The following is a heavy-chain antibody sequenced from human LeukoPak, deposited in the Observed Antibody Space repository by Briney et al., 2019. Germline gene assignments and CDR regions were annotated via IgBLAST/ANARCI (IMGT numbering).Heavy chain of an antibody. CDR3: AKDRSPRRPALTLWP. CDR1: GFPFSTYA. D-gene: IGHD2-2*01. J-gene: IGHJ4*02. Sequence: GGSLRLSCAASGFPFSTYAVHWVRQAPGKGREGVAVIRYNEGKKYYADSVKGRFAISRDNSKNTLYLQLNSRRAKDTAVYYCAKDRSPRRPALTLWPGGQGPLVTVSS. CDR2: IRYNEGKK. V-gene: IGHV3-30*02.